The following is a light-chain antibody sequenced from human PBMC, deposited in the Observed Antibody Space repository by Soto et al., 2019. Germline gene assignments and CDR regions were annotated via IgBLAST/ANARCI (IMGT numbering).Light chain of an antibody. Sequence: EIVLTQSPGTLSLSPGEIATLSCRASQSVSSSYLAWYQQKPGQAPRLLIYGASSRATGIPDRFSGSGSRTDFTLTISRLEPEDFAVYYCQQYGSSYTFGQGTKLEIK. CDR2: GAS. V-gene: IGKV3-20*01. CDR3: QQYGSSYT. CDR1: QSVSSSY. J-gene: IGKJ2*01.